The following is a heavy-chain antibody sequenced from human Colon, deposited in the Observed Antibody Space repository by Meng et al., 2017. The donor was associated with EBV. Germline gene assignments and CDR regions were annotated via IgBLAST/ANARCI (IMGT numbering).Heavy chain of an antibody. CDR3: ARRPTGIDY. CDR1: GWSRSGAY. D-gene: IGHD2-8*02. CDR2: IIHGGSP. J-gene: IGHJ4*02. V-gene: IGHV4-34*12. Sequence: QVTLQQWCAGLSKPSVALSLTCEVNGWSRSGAYWNWTRQPPGKGLEWIGEIIHGGSPSYNPSIKSRVTISIDTSKNQLSLMLSSVTAADTVVYYCARRPTGIDYWGQGTLVTVSS.